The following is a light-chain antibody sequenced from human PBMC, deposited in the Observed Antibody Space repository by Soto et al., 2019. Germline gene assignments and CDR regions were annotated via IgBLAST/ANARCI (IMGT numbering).Light chain of an antibody. Sequence: EIVLTQSPATLSLSPGDRATLSCRASQTVSSYLAWYQQKPGQAPRLLIYDASSRATGIPARFSGSGSGTDFTLTITSLEPEDFAVYYCQQYYHWGLSFGGGTKVEI. CDR3: QQYYHWGLS. J-gene: IGKJ4*01. CDR2: DAS. V-gene: IGKV3-11*01. CDR1: QTVSSY.